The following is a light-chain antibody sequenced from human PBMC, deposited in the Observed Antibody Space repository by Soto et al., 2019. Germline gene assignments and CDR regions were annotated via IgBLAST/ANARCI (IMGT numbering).Light chain of an antibody. V-gene: IGKV3-15*01. J-gene: IGKJ4*01. CDR2: GAS. Sequence: EIVMTQSPVTLSVSPGERATLSCRASQSVSSNLAWYQQKPGQAPRLLIYGASTRATDIPARFSGSGSGTEFTLTISSLRSEDFAVYYCQQYNDWPPLTFGGGTEVEIK. CDR1: QSVSSN. CDR3: QQYNDWPPLT.